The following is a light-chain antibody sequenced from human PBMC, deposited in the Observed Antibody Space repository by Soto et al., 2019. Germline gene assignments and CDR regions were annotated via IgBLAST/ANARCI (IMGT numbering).Light chain of an antibody. CDR3: QQYGSSPTWT. Sequence: EIVLTQSPATLSVSPGDRATLSCRASPSVTNYLAWYQRKPGQPPRLLIYDASTRVTGIPARFSGSGSGTDFTLTISRLEPEDFAVYYCQQYGSSPTWTFGQGTKVDIK. V-gene: IGKV3-20*01. J-gene: IGKJ1*01. CDR2: DAS. CDR1: PSVTNY.